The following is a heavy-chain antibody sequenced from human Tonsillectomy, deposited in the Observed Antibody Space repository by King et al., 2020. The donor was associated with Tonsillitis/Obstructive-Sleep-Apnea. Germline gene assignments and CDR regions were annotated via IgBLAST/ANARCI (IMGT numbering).Heavy chain of an antibody. CDR1: GFTFSSYW. Sequence: VQLVESGGGLVQPGGSLRLSCAASGFTFSSYWMSWVRQAPGKGLEWVANIKQDGSEKYYVDSVKGRFTISRDNAKNSLYLQMNSPRAEDTAVYYCARAVGGYCSSTSCYGYFDYWAREPWSPSPQ. J-gene: IGHJ4*02. CDR2: IKQDGSEK. D-gene: IGHD2-2*01. CDR3: ARAVGGYCSSTSCYGYFDY. V-gene: IGHV3-7*01.